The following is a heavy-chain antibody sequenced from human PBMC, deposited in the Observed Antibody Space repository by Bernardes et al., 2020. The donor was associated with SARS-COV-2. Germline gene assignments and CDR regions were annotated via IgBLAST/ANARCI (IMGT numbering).Heavy chain of an antibody. D-gene: IGHD2-2*01. CDR3: ATQLYCSSTSCYRDVNFDI. CDR2: INHSGST. CDR1: GGSFSGSY. V-gene: IGHV4-34*01. J-gene: IGHJ3*02. Sequence: SETLSLTCAVYGGSFSGSYWSWIRQPPGRGLEWIGEINHSGSTSYNPSLKSRVIISVDTSKNQFSLKLSSVTAADTAVYYCATQLYCSSTSCYRDVNFDIWGQGTMVTVSS.